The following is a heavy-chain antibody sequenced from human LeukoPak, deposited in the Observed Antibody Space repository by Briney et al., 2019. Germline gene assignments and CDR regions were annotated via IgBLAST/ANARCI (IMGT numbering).Heavy chain of an antibody. CDR3: AKDRYGDYFFEY. Sequence: GGCLRLSCAASGFTLIWFALSGVRQAPGRGLEWVSPISWSGSDTYYADSVRGGFTVSRDNSKNSLYLQTTSLRAEATALSLCAKDRYGDYFFEYWSQGTLAT. D-gene: IGHD4-17*01. CDR1: GFTLIWFA. CDR2: ISWSGSDT. V-gene: IGHV3-23*01. J-gene: IGHJ4*02.